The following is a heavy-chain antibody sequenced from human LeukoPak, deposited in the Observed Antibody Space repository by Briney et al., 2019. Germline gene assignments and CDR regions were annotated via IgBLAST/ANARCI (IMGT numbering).Heavy chain of an antibody. Sequence: SETLSLACTVSGYSISSGYYWGWIRQPPGKGLEWIGSIYHSGSTYYNPSLKSRVTISVDTSKNQFSLKLSSVTAADTAVYYCARAVAARRIDYWGQGTLVTVSS. CDR2: IYHSGST. J-gene: IGHJ4*02. D-gene: IGHD6-6*01. V-gene: IGHV4-38-2*02. CDR3: ARAVAARRIDY. CDR1: GYSISSGYY.